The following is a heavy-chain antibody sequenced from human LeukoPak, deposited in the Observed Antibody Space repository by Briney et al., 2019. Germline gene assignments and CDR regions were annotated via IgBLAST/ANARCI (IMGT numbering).Heavy chain of an antibody. V-gene: IGHV3-48*03. CDR2: ISSSGSTI. CDR3: ARDRDCSGGSCYYFDY. J-gene: IGHJ4*02. D-gene: IGHD2-15*01. Sequence: GGSLRLSCAASGFTFSSYEMNWVRQAPGKGLEWVSYISSSGSTIYYADSVKGRLTISRDNAKNSLYLQMNSLRAEDTAVYYCARDRDCSGGSCYYFDYWGQGTLVTVSS. CDR1: GFTFSSYE.